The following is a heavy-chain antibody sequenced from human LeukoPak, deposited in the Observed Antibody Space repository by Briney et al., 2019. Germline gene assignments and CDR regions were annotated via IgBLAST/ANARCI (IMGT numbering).Heavy chain of an antibody. CDR3: ARATLDYYYDSSGYTTWFDP. D-gene: IGHD3-22*01. CDR1: GGSFSGYY. CDR2: INHSGST. V-gene: IGHV4-34*01. Sequence: PSETLSLTCAVYGGSFSGYYWSWIRQPPGKGLEWIGEINHSGSTNYNPSLKSRVTISVDTSKNQFSLKLSSVTAADTAVHYCARATLDYYYDSSGYTTWFDPWGQGTLVTVSS. J-gene: IGHJ5*02.